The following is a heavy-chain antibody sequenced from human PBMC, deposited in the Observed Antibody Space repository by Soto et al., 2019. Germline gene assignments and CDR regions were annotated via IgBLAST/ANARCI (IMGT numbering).Heavy chain of an antibody. CDR1: GYSFINYD. CDR3: ARGRRGESAILGVVTDYYNSMDV. V-gene: IGHV1-8*01. D-gene: IGHD3-3*01. Sequence: ASVKVSCKASGYSFINYDINWVRQATGQGLEWMGWMNPNSGNTGYAQKFQGRLTMTGNTSISTAYMELSGLRSDDTAVYYCARGRRGESAILGVVTDYYNSMDVWGKGTTVTLAS. CDR2: MNPNSGNT. J-gene: IGHJ6*03.